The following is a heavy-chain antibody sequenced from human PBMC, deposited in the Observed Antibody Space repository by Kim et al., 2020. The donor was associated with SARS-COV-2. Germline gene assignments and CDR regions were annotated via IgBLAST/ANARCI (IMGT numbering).Heavy chain of an antibody. CDR2: INHSGST. Sequence: SETLSLTCAVYGGSFSGYYWSWIRQPPGKGLEWIGEINHSGSTNYNPSLKSRVTISVDTSKNQFSLKLSSVTAADTAVYYCALSIATNWFDPWGQGTLVTVSS. D-gene: IGHD6-6*01. J-gene: IGHJ5*02. V-gene: IGHV4-34*01. CDR1: GGSFSGYY. CDR3: ALSIATNWFDP.